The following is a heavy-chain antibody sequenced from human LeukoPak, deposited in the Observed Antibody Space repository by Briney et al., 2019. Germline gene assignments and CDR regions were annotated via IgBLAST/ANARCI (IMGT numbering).Heavy chain of an antibody. V-gene: IGHV1-69*05. CDR3: ARGGVRVPYYFDY. Sequence: ASVKVSCKASGGTFSSYAISWVRQAPGQGLEWMGGIIPIFGTANYAQKFQGRVTITTDESTSTAYMELSSLRSEDTAVYHCARGGVRVPYYFDYWGQGTLVTVSS. J-gene: IGHJ4*02. CDR1: GGTFSSYA. D-gene: IGHD3-16*01. CDR2: IIPIFGTA.